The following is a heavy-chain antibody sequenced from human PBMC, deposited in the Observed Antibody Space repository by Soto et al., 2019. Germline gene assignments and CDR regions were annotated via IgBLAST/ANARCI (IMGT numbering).Heavy chain of an antibody. D-gene: IGHD6-6*01. V-gene: IGHV4-59*08. J-gene: IGHJ6*03. CDR3: ARTIAARPYYYYYMDV. CDR2: IYCSGST. Sequence: SETLSLTCTVSGGSISSYYWSWIRQPPGKGLEWIGYIYCSGSTNYNPSLKSRVTISVDTSKNQFSLKLSSVTAADTAVYYCARTIAARPYYYYYMDVWGKGTTVTVSS. CDR1: GGSISSYY.